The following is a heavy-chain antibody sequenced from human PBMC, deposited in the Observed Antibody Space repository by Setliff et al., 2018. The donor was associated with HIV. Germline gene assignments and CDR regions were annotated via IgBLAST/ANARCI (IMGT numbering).Heavy chain of an antibody. D-gene: IGHD2-15*01. J-gene: IGHJ3*02. CDR3: AREHCSGGSCNGFDI. Sequence: SETLSLTCTVSGGSISTSYWNWIRQPPGKGLEWIAYIYISGTTNYNPSLKSRVTISLDTSRNQFSLKLGSVTAADTAMYYCAREHCSGGSCNGFDIWGQGHPGHRLL. CDR1: GGSISTSY. V-gene: IGHV4-4*09. CDR2: IYISGTT.